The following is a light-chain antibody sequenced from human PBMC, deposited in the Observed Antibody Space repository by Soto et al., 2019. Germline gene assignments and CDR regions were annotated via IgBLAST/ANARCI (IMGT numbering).Light chain of an antibody. CDR2: GAS. CDR3: QQYGSSRSIT. CDR1: QSVSSSY. J-gene: IGKJ5*01. Sequence: EVVLSKSAGTLSLTPGERATISGRASQSVSSSYLAWYQQKPGQAHRLLIYGASRRATGIPDRFSGSGSGTDFTLTISRLEPEDFAVYYCQQYGSSRSITFGQGTRREIK. V-gene: IGKV3-20*01.